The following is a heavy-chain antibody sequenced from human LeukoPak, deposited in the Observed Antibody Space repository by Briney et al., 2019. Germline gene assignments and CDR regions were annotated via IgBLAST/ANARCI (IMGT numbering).Heavy chain of an antibody. D-gene: IGHD3-16*01. J-gene: IGHJ4*02. CDR3: ARDWGGRDGDEFDY. Sequence: GGSLRLSCAASGFTFSSYAMNWVRQAPGKGLEWVSGVSSSGTNTYYADSVKGRFTISRDNSKNTLYVQMNSLRAEDTAVYYCARDWGGRDGDEFDYWGQGTLVTVSS. CDR2: VSSSGTNT. CDR1: GFTFSSYA. V-gene: IGHV3-23*01.